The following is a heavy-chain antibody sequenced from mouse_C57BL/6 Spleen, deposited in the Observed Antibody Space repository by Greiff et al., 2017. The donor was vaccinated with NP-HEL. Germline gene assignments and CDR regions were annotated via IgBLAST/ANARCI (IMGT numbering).Heavy chain of an antibody. D-gene: IGHD2-4*01. CDR2: IYPGSGST. V-gene: IGHV1-55*01. Sequence: QVQLQQPGAELVKPGASVKMSCKASGYTFTSYWITWVTQRPGQGLEWIGDIYPGSGSTNYHEKFQSKATLTVDTSSSTAYMQLSSLTSEDAAVYYGAIYYDYESGRFADGGQGTLVTVAA. CDR3: AIYYDYESGRFAD. CDR1: GYTFTSYW. J-gene: IGHJ3*01.